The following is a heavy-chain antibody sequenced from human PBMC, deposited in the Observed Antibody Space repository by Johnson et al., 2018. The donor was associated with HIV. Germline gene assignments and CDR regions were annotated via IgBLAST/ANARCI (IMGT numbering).Heavy chain of an antibody. D-gene: IGHD2-15*01. CDR3: ARDGYCSGGSCYSGDRLDAFDI. J-gene: IGHJ3*02. CDR2: IGTAGDT. V-gene: IGHV3-13*01. Sequence: VQLVESGGGVVQPGTSLRLSCIVSGFTFSTYPMHWVRQAPGMGLEWVSAIGTAGDTYYSGSVKGRFTISRENAKNSLYLQMNSLRAEDTAVYYCARDGYCSGGSCYSGDRLDAFDIWGQGTMVTVSS. CDR1: GFTFSTYP.